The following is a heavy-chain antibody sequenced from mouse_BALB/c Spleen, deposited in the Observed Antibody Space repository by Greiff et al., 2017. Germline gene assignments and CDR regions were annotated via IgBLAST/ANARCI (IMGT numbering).Heavy chain of an antibody. CDR1: GYSFTGYY. Sequence: VQLKQSGPELVKPGASVKISCKASGYSFTGYYMHWVKQSHVKSLEWIGRINPYNGATSYNQNFKDKASLTVDKSSSTAYMELHSLTSEDSAVYYCARGDYRYEGLDDWGQGSTLTVSS. V-gene: IGHV1-31*01. CDR3: ARGDYRYEGLDD. CDR2: INPYNGAT. J-gene: IGHJ2*01. D-gene: IGHD2-14*01.